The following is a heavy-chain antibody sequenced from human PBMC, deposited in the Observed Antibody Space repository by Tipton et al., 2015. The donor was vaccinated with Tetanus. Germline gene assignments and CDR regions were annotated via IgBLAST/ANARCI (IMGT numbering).Heavy chain of an antibody. Sequence: LRLSCAVHGGSFSDYFWSWIRQSPGKGLEWIGEINYTGSTKYNPPLKSRVTMSVDTSKKQISLQLKSVTAADTAVYYCAASVVRWFDPWGQGARVTVSS. D-gene: IGHD2-2*01. CDR3: AASVVRWFDP. CDR1: GGSFSDYF. V-gene: IGHV4-34*01. CDR2: INYTGST. J-gene: IGHJ5*02.